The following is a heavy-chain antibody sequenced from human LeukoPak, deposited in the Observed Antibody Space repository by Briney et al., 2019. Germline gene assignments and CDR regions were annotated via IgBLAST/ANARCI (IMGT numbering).Heavy chain of an antibody. CDR2: IIPILGIA. Sequence: SVKVSCKASGGTFSSYTISRVRQAPGQGLEWMGRIIPILGIANYAQKFQGRVTITADKSTSTAYMELSSLRSEDTAVYYCARDYYDSSGYYYFDYWGQGTLVTVSS. D-gene: IGHD3-22*01. CDR3: ARDYYDSSGYYYFDY. V-gene: IGHV1-69*04. CDR1: GGTFSSYT. J-gene: IGHJ4*02.